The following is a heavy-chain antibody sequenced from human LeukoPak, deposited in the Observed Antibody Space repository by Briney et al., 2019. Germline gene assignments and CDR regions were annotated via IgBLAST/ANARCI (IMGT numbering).Heavy chain of an antibody. V-gene: IGHV4-39*01. CDR2: IYYSGNT. J-gene: IGHJ4*02. CDR1: GVSISSSNSY. Sequence: PSETLSLTCTVSGVSISSSNSYWGWIRQPPGKGLEWIGSIYYSGNTYYNASLKSQVSISIDTYKNQFSLRLTSVTAADTAVYYCARQTGSGLFILPGGQGTLATDSS. D-gene: IGHD3/OR15-3a*01. CDR3: ARQTGSGLFILP.